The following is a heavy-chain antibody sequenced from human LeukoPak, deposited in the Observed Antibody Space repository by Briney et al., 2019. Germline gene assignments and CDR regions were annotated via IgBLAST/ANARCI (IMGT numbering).Heavy chain of an antibody. CDR1: GLTFSSYE. V-gene: IGHV3-48*03. CDR3: AREEQWLAKFDY. D-gene: IGHD6-19*01. CDR2: ISSSGRTK. Sequence: GGSLRLSCAASGLTFSSYEMNWVRQAPGKGLEWVSYISSSGRTKYYADSVKGRFTISRDNAENSLYLHMNSLRAEDTAVYYCAREEQWLAKFDYWGPGTLVTVSS. J-gene: IGHJ4*02.